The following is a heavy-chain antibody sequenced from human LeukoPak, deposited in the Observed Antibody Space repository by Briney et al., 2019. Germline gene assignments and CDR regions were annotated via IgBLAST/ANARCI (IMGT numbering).Heavy chain of an antibody. V-gene: IGHV4-38-2*02. CDR1: GYSISSGYY. J-gene: IGHJ4*02. CDR3: ARLDYVWGSYDY. CDR2: IYHSGST. Sequence: SETLSLTCTVSGYSISSGYYWGWIRQPPGKGLEWIGSIYHSGSTYYNPSLKSRVTISVDTSKNQFSLKLSSVTAADTAVYYCARLDYVWGSYDYWGQGTLVTVSS. D-gene: IGHD3-16*01.